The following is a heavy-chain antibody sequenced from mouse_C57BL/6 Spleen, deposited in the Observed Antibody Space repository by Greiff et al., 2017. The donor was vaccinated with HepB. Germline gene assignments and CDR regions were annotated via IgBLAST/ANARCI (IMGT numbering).Heavy chain of an antibody. Sequence: VQLKESVAELVRPGASVKLSCTASGFNIKNTYMHWVKQRPEQGLEWIGRIDPANGNTKYAPKFQGKATITADTSSNTAYLQLSSLTSEDTAIYYCARERDDGYYEGAMDYWGQGTSVTVSS. CDR2: IDPANGNT. J-gene: IGHJ4*01. CDR3: ARERDDGYYEGAMDY. D-gene: IGHD2-3*01. V-gene: IGHV14-3*01. CDR1: GFNIKNTY.